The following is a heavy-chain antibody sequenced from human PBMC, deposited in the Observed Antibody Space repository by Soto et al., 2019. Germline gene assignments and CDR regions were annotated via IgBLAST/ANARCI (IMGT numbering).Heavy chain of an antibody. V-gene: IGHV4-34*01. J-gene: IGHJ4*02. CDR3: ARADIAAAGAPFDY. CDR1: GGSFSGYY. D-gene: IGHD6-13*01. Sequence: VQLQQWGAGLLRPSETLSLTCAVYGGSFSGYYWSWIRQPPGKGLEWIGEINHSGSTNYNPSLKSRVTISVDTSKNQFSLKLSSVTAADTAVYYCARADIAAAGAPFDYWGQGTLVTVSS. CDR2: INHSGST.